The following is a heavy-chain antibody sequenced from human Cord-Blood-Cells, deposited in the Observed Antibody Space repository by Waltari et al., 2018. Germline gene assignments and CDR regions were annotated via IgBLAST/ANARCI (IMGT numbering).Heavy chain of an antibody. Sequence: QVQLQESGPGLVKPSQTLSLTCTVSGGSISSGGYYWSWIRQNPGKGLEWFGSIYYSGSTYYNPSLKSRVTISVDTSKNQFSLKLSSVTAADTAVYYCARFAAARFFAFDIWGQGTMVTVSS. D-gene: IGHD6-6*01. J-gene: IGHJ3*02. CDR2: IYYSGST. CDR3: ARFAAARFFAFDI. CDR1: GGSISSGGYY. V-gene: IGHV4-31*03.